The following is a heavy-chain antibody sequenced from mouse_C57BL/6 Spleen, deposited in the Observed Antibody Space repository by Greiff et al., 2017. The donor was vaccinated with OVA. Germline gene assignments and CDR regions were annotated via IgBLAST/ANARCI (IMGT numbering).Heavy chain of an antibody. V-gene: IGHV1-19*01. CDR1: GYTFTDYY. CDR2: INPYNGGT. D-gene: IGHD2-4*01. Sequence: EVKLVESGPVLVKPGASVKMSCKASGYTFTDYYMNWVKQSHGKSLEWIGVINPYNGGTSYNQKFKGKATLTVDKSSSTAYMELNSLTSEDSAVYYCARDDYEGYFDVWGTGTTVTVSS. J-gene: IGHJ1*03. CDR3: ARDDYEGYFDV.